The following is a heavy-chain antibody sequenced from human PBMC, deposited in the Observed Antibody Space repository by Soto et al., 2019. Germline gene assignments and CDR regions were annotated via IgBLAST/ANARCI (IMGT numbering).Heavy chain of an antibody. V-gene: IGHV3-23*01. J-gene: IGHJ4*02. CDR3: AKVKQLVTDLYYFDY. Sequence: GGSLRLSCAASGFTFSSYAMSWVRQAPGKGLEWVSAISGSGGSTYYADSVKGRFTISRDNSKNTLYLQMNSLRAEDTAVYYCAKVKQLVTDLYYFDYWGQGTLVTVSS. CDR2: ISGSGGST. D-gene: IGHD6-13*01. CDR1: GFTFSSYA.